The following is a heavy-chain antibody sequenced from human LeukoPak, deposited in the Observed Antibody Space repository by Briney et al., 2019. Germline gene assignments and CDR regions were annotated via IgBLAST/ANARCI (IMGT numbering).Heavy chain of an antibody. V-gene: IGHV3-30-3*01. J-gene: IGHJ6*02. CDR3: ARGHYVGYYYNGMDV. D-gene: IGHD3-16*01. Sequence: PGRSLRLSCAASGFTFSSHAIHWVRQAPGKGLEWVAVISYGGSNKYCGDSVKGRFTISRDNSKNTLYLQMNSLRPEDTAVYFCARGHYVGYYYNGMDVWGQGTTVTVPS. CDR2: ISYGGSNK. CDR1: GFTFSSHA.